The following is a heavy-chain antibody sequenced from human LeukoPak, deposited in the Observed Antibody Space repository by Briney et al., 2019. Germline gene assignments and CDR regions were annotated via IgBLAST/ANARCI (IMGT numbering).Heavy chain of an antibody. CDR1: GFTFDDSA. J-gene: IGHJ4*02. V-gene: IGHV3-23*01. D-gene: IGHD4-23*01. Sequence: GGSLRLSCVASGFTFDDSAMHWVRQAPGKGLEWVSVISGSGGSTYYADSVKGRFTISRDNSKNTLYLQMNSLRAEDTAVYYCAKELVLRYGGPFSYWGQGTLVTVSS. CDR2: ISGSGGST. CDR3: AKELVLRYGGPFSY.